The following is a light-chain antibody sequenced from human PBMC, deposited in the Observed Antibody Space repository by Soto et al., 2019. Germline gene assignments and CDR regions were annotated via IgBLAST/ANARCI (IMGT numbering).Light chain of an antibody. Sequence: QSVLTQPASVSGSLGQSITISCTGTSSDVGAYNYVSWYQQHPGKAPKLMIYDVSNWPSGVSYRFSGSKSGNTASLTISGLQAEDEADYYCSSYTTSSTVVFGGGTQLTVL. CDR2: DVS. CDR3: SSYTTSSTVV. CDR1: SSDVGAYNY. V-gene: IGLV2-14*01. J-gene: IGLJ2*01.